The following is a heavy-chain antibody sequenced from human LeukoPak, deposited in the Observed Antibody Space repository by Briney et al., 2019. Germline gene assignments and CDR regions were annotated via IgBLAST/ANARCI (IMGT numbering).Heavy chain of an antibody. CDR1: GFTFSSYS. CDR2: ISSSSSYI. J-gene: IGHJ4*02. CDR3: ARAGSCISTSCYSPGGRDAHYFDY. D-gene: IGHD2-2*01. Sequence: GGSLRLSCAASGFTFSSYSMNWVRQAPGKGLEWVSSISSSSSYIYYADSVKGRFTISRDNAKNSLYLQMNSLRAEDTAVYYCARAGSCISTSCYSPGGRDAHYFDYWGQGTLVTVSS. V-gene: IGHV3-21*01.